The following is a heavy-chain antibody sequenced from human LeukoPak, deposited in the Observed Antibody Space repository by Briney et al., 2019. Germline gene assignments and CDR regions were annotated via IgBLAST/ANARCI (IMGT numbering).Heavy chain of an antibody. CDR3: ARGGYDFWSGYYTDYYFDY. CDR2: ISSSGSTI. J-gene: IGHJ4*02. CDR1: GFTFSDYY. Sequence: PGGSLRLSCAASGFTFSDYYMSWIRQAPGKGLEWVSYISSSGSTIYYADSVKGRFTISRDNAKNSLYLQMNSLRAEDTAVYYCARGGYDFWSGYYTDYYFDYWGQGTLVTVSS. V-gene: IGHV3-11*01. D-gene: IGHD3-3*01.